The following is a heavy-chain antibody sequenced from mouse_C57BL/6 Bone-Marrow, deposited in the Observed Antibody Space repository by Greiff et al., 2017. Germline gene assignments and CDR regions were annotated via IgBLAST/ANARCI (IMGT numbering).Heavy chain of an antibody. CDR3: TRGSSDAWFAY. CDR2: IRNKANNHAT. D-gene: IGHD3-2*02. J-gene: IGHJ3*01. CDR1: GFTFSDAW. V-gene: IGHV6-6*01. Sequence: EVQLQESGGGLVQPGGSMKLSCAASGFTFSDAWMDWVRQSPEKGLEWVAEIRNKANNHATYYAESVKGRFTISRADSKSSVYLQMNSLRAEDTGIYYCTRGSSDAWFAYWGQGTLVTVSA.